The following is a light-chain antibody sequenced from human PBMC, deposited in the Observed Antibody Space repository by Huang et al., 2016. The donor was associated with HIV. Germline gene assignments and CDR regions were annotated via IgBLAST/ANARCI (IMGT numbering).Light chain of an antibody. CDR2: GAS. CDR3: QQYNSWPPVT. CDR1: QSVSSN. Sequence: EILMTQSPATLSVSPGGRATLSCRASQSVSSNLAWYQQKPGQAPRRLIYGASTRATGIPARFSCSGSGTEFTLTISSLQSEDFAVYYCQQYNSWPPVTFGQGTRLEI. J-gene: IGKJ5*01. V-gene: IGKV3D-15*01.